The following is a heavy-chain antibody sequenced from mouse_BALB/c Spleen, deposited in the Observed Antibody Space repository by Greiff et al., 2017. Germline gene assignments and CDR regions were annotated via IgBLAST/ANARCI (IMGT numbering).Heavy chain of an antibody. CDR3: ARSTQGYFDV. CDR1: GYAFSSSW. J-gene: IGHJ1*01. V-gene: IGHV1-82*01. CDR2: IYPGDGDT. Sequence: QVQLQQSGPELVKPGASVKISCKASGYAFSSSWMNWVKQRPGQGLEWIGRIYPGDGDTNYNGKFKGKATLTADKSSSTAYMQLSSLTSVDSAVYFCARSTQGYFDVWGAGTTVTVSS.